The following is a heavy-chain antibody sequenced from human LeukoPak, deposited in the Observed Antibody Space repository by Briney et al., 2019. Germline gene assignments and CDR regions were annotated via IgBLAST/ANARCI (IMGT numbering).Heavy chain of an antibody. CDR2: IYSGGST. CDR3: ARGGFFDH. Sequence: GGSLRLSCAASGFAVSTNYINWVRQAPGKGLEWVSVIYSGGSTYYADSVKGRFTISRDTSKNTVYLQMNNLRVEDTAVYYCARGGFFDHWGQGTLVTVSS. CDR1: GFAVSTNY. J-gene: IGHJ4*02. V-gene: IGHV3-53*01. D-gene: IGHD2-15*01.